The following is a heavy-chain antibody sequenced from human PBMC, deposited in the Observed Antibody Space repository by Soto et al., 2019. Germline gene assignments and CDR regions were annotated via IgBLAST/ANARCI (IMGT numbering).Heavy chain of an antibody. CDR3: TTSVRFHGDYDY. D-gene: IGHD4-17*01. V-gene: IGHV3-15*01. J-gene: IGHJ4*02. CDR1: TITFNNAW. CDR2: MKSKADGGTT. Sequence: EVQLVESGGGLVEPGGSLRLSCAVSTITFNNAWMSWVRQAPGKGREWVGHMKSKADGGTTEYAAPVTGRFTISRDESKNTLYLQMDSLKIEDTAVYYCTTSVRFHGDYDYWGQGTLVTVSS.